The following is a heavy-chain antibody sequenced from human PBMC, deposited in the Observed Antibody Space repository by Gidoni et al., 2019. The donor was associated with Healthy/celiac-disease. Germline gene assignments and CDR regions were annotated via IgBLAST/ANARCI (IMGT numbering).Heavy chain of an antibody. V-gene: IGHV1-2*02. CDR3: ARALMVRGYYYGMDV. CDR1: GYTFTGYY. D-gene: IGHD3-10*01. J-gene: IGHJ6*02. CDR2: INPNSGGT. Sequence: QVQLVQSGAEVKKPGASVKVSCKASGYTFTGYYMHWVRQAPGQGLEWMGWINPNSGGTNYAQKLQGRVTMTRDTSISTAYMELSRLRSDDTAVYYCARALMVRGYYYGMDVWGQGTTVTVSS.